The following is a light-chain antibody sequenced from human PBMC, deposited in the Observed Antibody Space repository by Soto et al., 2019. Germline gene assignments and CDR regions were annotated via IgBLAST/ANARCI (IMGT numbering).Light chain of an antibody. CDR2: DVS. CDR3: SSFADSSARDYV. Sequence: QSALTQPASVSGSPGQSITISCTGTSSDIGAYDYVSWYQQHPGGVPKLLIYDVSSRPSGVSSRFSGSKSGNTASLPISGLQADDDSDYYCSSFADSSARDYVFGGGTKLTVL. CDR1: SSDIGAYDY. J-gene: IGLJ1*01. V-gene: IGLV2-14*03.